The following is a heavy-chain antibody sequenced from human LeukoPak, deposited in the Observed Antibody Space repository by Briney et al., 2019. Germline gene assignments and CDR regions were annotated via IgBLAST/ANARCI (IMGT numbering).Heavy chain of an antibody. CDR1: GFTFSNYA. Sequence: GGSLRLSCVGSGFTFSNYAVTWVRQAPGKGLEWASGISGSGSSTYYADSVKGQFTISRDNSKNAVYLQVNSLSAEDTAVYYCAKLGNGNVWGTYRDNWFDPWGQGTLVTVSS. V-gene: IGHV3-23*01. CDR3: AKLGNGNVWGTYRDNWFDP. D-gene: IGHD3-16*02. J-gene: IGHJ5*02. CDR2: ISGSGSST.